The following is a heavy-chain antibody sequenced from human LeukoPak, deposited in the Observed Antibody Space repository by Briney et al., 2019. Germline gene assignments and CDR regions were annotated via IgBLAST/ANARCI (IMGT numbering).Heavy chain of an antibody. CDR3: ARDHLALFSVDP. V-gene: IGHV1-2*02. Sequence: GASVKVSCKASGYTFTGYYMHWVRQAPGQGLEWMGWINPHTGETDYAQDFQGRVTMTKDTSISTSYMELSSLRSDDTAVYYCARDHLALFSVDPWGQGTLVTVSS. J-gene: IGHJ5*02. D-gene: IGHD3-10*02. CDR1: GYTFTGYY. CDR2: INPHTGET.